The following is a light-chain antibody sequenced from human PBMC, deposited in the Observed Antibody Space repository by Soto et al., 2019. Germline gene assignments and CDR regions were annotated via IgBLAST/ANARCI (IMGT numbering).Light chain of an antibody. CDR3: QQYGRATPIT. V-gene: IGKV3-11*01. J-gene: IGKJ5*01. Sequence: IVLTQSSATLSLFPGERATLSCRASQSVSSYLAWYQQKPGQAPRLLIYDASNRATGIPARFSGSGSGTDFTLTISILEPEDFAGYYCQQYGRATPITFGQGALLEI. CDR2: DAS. CDR1: QSVSSY.